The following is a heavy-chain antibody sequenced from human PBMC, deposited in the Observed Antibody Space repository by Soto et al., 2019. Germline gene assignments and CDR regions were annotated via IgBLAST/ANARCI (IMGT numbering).Heavy chain of an antibody. CDR1: GFSFIDAW. CDR2: IKSRPAGGTT. D-gene: IGHD5-12*01. V-gene: IGHV3-15*07. Sequence: EVQLVESGGGLVKPGGSLRLTCAASGFSFIDAWMNWVRQVPGKGLEWVGHIKSRPAGGTTVYAAPVQGRFSISRDDSRNTVYLQMNSLRTEDTALYYCVRDSPGYSRGADDWGQGTLDTVSS. CDR3: VRDSPGYSRGADD. J-gene: IGHJ4*02.